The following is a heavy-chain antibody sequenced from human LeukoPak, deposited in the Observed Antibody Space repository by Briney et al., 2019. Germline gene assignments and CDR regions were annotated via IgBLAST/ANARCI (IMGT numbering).Heavy chain of an antibody. CDR2: MNPKSGNT. CDR3: AYGGYSYGEFDY. Sequence: ASVKVSCKASGYTFTSYDINWVRQATGQGLEWMGWMNPKSGNTGYAQKFQGRVTMTRNTSTSTAYMELSSLRSEDTAVYYCAYGGYSYGEFDYWGQGTLVTVSS. J-gene: IGHJ4*02. CDR1: GYTFTSYD. D-gene: IGHD5-18*01. V-gene: IGHV1-8*01.